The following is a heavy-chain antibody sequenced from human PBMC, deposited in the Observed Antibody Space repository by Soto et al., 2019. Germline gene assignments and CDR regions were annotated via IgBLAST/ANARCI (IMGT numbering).Heavy chain of an antibody. J-gene: IGHJ4*02. Sequence: EVQLLESGGGLVQWGGSLRLSCAASGFPFSSYVMSWVRQAPGKGLEWVSGISGGGSNTFYADSVKGRFTISRDNSKNPLLLQMNSLGAEDTAVYYCAKDSNKYSSSLRGRYFDYWGQGIGVTVSS. CDR2: ISGGGSNT. D-gene: IGHD4-4*01. V-gene: IGHV3-23*01. CDR3: AKDSNKYSSSLRGRYFDY. CDR1: GFPFSSYV.